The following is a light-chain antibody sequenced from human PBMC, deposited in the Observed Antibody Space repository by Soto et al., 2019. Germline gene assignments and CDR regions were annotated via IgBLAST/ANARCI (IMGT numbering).Light chain of an antibody. V-gene: IGKV1-5*01. CDR3: QQYNSYSRT. J-gene: IGKJ1*01. CDR2: DAS. Sequence: IQMTQSPSTLSASVGDRVTITCRASQSISSWLAWYQQKPGKAPKLLSYDASSLESGVPSRFSGSGSGTEFTLTISCLQPDDFATYYCQQYNSYSRTVGQGTTVDIK. CDR1: QSISSW.